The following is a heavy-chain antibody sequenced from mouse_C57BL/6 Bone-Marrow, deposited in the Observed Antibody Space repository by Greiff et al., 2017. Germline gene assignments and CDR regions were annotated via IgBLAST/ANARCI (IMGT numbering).Heavy chain of an antibody. J-gene: IGHJ2*01. CDR1: GYTFTSYG. Sequence: QVQLQQSGAELARPGASVKLSCKASGYTFTSYGISWVRQRTGQGLEWIGEIYPRSGNTYYNEKFKGKATLTADKSSSTAYMELRSLTSEDSAVYFCATPHSYCLSFVYWGPGTTLTVSS. V-gene: IGHV1-81*01. CDR2: IYPRSGNT. CDR3: ATPHSYCLSFVY. D-gene: IGHD1-2*01.